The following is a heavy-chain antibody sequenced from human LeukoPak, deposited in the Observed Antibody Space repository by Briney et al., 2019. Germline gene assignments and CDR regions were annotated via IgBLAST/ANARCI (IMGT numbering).Heavy chain of an antibody. CDR3: ARGGAGQWLVFSGFDY. J-gene: IGHJ4*02. CDR1: GGSFSGYY. CDR2: INHSGST. V-gene: IGHV4-34*01. Sequence: PSETLSLTCAVYGGSFSGYYWSWIRQPPGKGLEWIGEINHSGSTNYNPSLKSRVTISVDTSKNQFSLKLSSVTAADTAVYYCARGGAGQWLVFSGFDYWGQGTLVTVSS. D-gene: IGHD6-19*01.